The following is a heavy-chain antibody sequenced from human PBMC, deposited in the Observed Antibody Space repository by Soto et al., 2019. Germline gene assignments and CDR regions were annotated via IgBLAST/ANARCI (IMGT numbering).Heavy chain of an antibody. CDR2: IYYSGST. J-gene: IGHJ6*02. V-gene: IGHV4-39*01. CDR3: ACIFSGGYGYGFYYYGMDV. D-gene: IGHD5-18*01. Sequence: SETLSLTCTVSGGSISSGSYYWGWIRQPPGKGLEWIGSIYYSGSTYYNPSLKSRVTISVDTSKNQFSLKLSSVTAADTAVYYCACIFSGGYGYGFYYYGMDVWGQGTTVTVS. CDR1: GGSISSGSYY.